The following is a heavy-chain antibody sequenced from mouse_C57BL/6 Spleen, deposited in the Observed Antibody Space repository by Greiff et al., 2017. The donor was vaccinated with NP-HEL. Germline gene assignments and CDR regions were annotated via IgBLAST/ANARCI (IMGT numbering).Heavy chain of an antibody. V-gene: IGHV1-39*01. Sequence: EVKVVESGPELVKPGASVKISCKASGYSFTDYNMNWVKQSNGKSLEWIGVINPNYGTTSYNQKFKGKATLTVDQSSSTAYMQLNSLTSEDSAVYYCARTAQNYYAMDYWGQGTSVTVSS. CDR1: GYSFTDYN. D-gene: IGHD3-2*02. CDR3: ARTAQNYYAMDY. J-gene: IGHJ4*01. CDR2: INPNYGTT.